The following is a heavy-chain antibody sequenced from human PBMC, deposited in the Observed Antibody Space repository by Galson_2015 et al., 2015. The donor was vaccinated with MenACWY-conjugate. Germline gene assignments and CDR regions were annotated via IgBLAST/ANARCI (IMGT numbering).Heavy chain of an antibody. CDR3: ARDRATAVFDY. D-gene: IGHD5-18*01. CDR1: GFSFSNYG. Sequence: SLRLSCAASGFSFSNYGMHWVRQAPGRGLEWVAYIRYDGSNKYYADSVKGRFTISRDNAKNTLYLQLNSLRAEDTAVYYCARDRATAVFDYWARESWSPSPQ. V-gene: IGHV3-30*02. J-gene: IGHJ4*02. CDR2: IRYDGSNK.